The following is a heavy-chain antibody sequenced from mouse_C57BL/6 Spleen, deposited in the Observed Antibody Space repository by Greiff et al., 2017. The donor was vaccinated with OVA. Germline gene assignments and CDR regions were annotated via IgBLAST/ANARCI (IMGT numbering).Heavy chain of an antibody. CDR1: GYTFTDYY. CDR2: INPYNGGT. D-gene: IGHD1-1*01. V-gene: IGHV1-19*01. CDR3: ARGGSSYVYAMDY. J-gene: IGHJ4*01. Sequence: VQLQQSGPVLVKPGASVKMSCKASGYTFTDYYMNWVKQSHGKSLEWIGVINPYNGGTSYNQKFKGKATLTVDKSSSTAYMELNSLTSEDSAVYYCARGGSSYVYAMDYWGQGTSVTVSS.